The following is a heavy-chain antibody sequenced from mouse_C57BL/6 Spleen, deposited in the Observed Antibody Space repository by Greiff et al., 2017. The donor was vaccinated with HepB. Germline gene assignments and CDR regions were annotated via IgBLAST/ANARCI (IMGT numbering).Heavy chain of an antibody. CDR2: IDPANGNT. Sequence: VQLKESVAELVRPGASVKLSCTASGFNIKNTYMHWVKQRPEQGLEWNGRIDPANGNTKYAPKFQGKATITADTSSNTAYLQLSSLTSEDTAICCCAKVNPYYAMDYWGQGTSVTVSS. V-gene: IGHV14-3*01. J-gene: IGHJ4*01. CDR1: GFNIKNTY. CDR3: AKVNPYYAMDY. D-gene: IGHD2-12*01.